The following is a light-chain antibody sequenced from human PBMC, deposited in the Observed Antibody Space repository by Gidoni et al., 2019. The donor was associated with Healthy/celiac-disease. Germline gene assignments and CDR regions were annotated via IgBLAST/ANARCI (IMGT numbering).Light chain of an antibody. V-gene: IGKV1-39*01. CDR3: RQSYSTSYS. CDR2: AAS. J-gene: IGKJ2*03. CDR1: QSISSY. Sequence: IQMTPSSSSLSASVGDSVTITCRASQSISSYLNWSQQEPGKAPNLLIYAASILQSGVPSRCGGSGSGTDFTLTIISLQPEDFATYYCRQSYSTSYSFGQGTKLEIK.